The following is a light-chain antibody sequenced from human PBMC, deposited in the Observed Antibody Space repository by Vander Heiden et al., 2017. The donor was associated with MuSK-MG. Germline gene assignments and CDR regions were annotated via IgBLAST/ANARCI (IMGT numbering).Light chain of an antibody. CDR3: RQALQTPHT. J-gene: IGKJ3*01. V-gene: IGKV2-28*01. Sequence: IVMTQSPLSLPVTPGEPASISCRSSQSLLHSNGYNYLDWYLQKPGQSPQLLIYLGSNRASGVPDRFSGSGSGTAFTLKISRVEAEDVGVYYCRQALQTPHTFGHGTKVDIK. CDR1: QSLLHSNGYNY. CDR2: LGS.